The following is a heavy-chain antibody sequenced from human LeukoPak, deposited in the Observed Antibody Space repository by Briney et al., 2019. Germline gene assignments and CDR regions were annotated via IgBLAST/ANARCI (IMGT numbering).Heavy chain of an antibody. D-gene: IGHD3-10*01. CDR2: INHSGST. V-gene: IGHV4-34*01. CDR3: ARGDYYGSGNVVQYYYYGMDV. Sequence: SETLSLTCAVYGGSFSGYYWSWIRQPPGKGLEWIGEINHSGSTNYNPSLKSRVTISVDTSKNQFSLKLSSVTAADTAVHYCARGDYYGSGNVVQYYYYGMDVWGQGTTVTVSS. J-gene: IGHJ6*02. CDR1: GGSFSGYY.